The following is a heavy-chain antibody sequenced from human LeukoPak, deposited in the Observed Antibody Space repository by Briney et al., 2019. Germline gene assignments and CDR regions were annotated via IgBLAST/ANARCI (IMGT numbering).Heavy chain of an antibody. CDR1: GGSLSSYY. CDR3: ARDRYNWNDASDAFDI. J-gene: IGHJ3*02. D-gene: IGHD1-20*01. V-gene: IGHV4-59*01. CDR2: IYYRGST. Sequence: SETLSLTCTVSGGSLSSYYWSCIRQPPGEGLEWSGYIYYRGSTNYTPSLTSRVAISVDTSKNQFSLKLSSVTAADTAVYYCARDRYNWNDASDAFDIWGQGTMVTVSS.